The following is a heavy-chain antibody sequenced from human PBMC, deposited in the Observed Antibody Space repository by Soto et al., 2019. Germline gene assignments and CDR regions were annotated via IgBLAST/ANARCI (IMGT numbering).Heavy chain of an antibody. J-gene: IGHJ6*03. CDR3: ARVPDRVTRYYYMDV. V-gene: IGHV4-59*01. CDR1: GGSISSYY. D-gene: IGHD2-21*02. Sequence: PSETLSLTCTVSGGSISSYYWSWIRQPPGKGLEWIGYIYYSGSTNYNPSLKSRVTISVDTSKNQFSLKLSSVTAADTAVYYCARVPDRVTRYYYMDVWGKGTTVTVSS. CDR2: IYYSGST.